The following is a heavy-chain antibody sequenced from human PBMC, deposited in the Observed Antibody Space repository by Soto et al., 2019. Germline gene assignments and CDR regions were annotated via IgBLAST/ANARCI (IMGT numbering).Heavy chain of an antibody. D-gene: IGHD3-3*01. CDR2: MNPNSGNT. J-gene: IGHJ6*03. CDR1: GYTFASYD. Sequence: GASVKVSCKASGYTFASYDINWARQATGQGLERMGWMNPNSGNTGYAQKFQGRVTMTRNTSISTAYMELSSLRSEDTAVYYCARGQGLERYYYYYYYMDVWGKGTTVTVSS. V-gene: IGHV1-8*01. CDR3: ARGQGLERYYYYYYYMDV.